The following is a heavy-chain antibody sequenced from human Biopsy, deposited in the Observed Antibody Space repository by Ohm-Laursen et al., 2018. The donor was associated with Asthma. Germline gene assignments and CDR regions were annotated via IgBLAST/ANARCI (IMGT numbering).Heavy chain of an antibody. CDR1: GGSISSGGY. J-gene: IGHJ6*02. CDR3: ARAQAAQYYYGMDV. D-gene: IGHD6-6*01. V-gene: IGHV4-30-2*01. CDR2: ISHSGST. Sequence: TLSLTCVVSGGSISSGGYWTWIRQPPGKGLEWIGYISHSGSTYFNPSLKSRVTISLDRTKSQFSLKLSSVTAADTALYYCARAQAAQYYYGMDVWGQGTTATVSS.